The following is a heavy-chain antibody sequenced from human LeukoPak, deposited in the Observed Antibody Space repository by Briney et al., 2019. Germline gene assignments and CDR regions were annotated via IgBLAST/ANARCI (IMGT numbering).Heavy chain of an antibody. Sequence: ASVKVSCKTSGYTFTGYYMHWVRQAPGQGLEWMGWINPNSGGTNYAQKFQGRVTMTRDTSISTAYMELSRLRSDDTAVYYCARMEYSSSYFDYWGQGTLVTVSS. J-gene: IGHJ4*02. CDR3: ARMEYSSSYFDY. D-gene: IGHD6-6*01. V-gene: IGHV1-2*02. CDR1: GYTFTGYY. CDR2: INPNSGGT.